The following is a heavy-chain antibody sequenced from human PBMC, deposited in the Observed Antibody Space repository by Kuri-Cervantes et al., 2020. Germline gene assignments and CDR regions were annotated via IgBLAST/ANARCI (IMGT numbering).Heavy chain of an antibody. J-gene: IGHJ4*01. CDR2: IYPGDSDT. D-gene: IGHD2-8*01. V-gene: IGHV5-51*01. CDR1: GYSFSNYW. Sequence: GESLKISCKGPGYSFSNYWIGWVRQMPGKGLEWMGIIYPGDSDTRYSPSLQGQVTISVDKSISTAYLQWSSLKASDTAMYYCARSEGYPWDTNYYLFYFDSWGQGTLVTDSS. CDR3: ARSEGYPWDTNYYLFYFDS.